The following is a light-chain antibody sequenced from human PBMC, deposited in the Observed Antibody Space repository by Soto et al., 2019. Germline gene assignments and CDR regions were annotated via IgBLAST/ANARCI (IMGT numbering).Light chain of an antibody. Sequence: KEWTRSAGDLSLSPGERATLFCRASQSVSRSYLVWYQQKPGQAPRLLIYGAFNRATGVPDRFSGSGSGTDFTLTISRLEPEDFAVYYCQQYGTSPWTFGQGTKVDIK. V-gene: IGKV3-20*01. CDR2: GAF. CDR1: QSVSRSY. CDR3: QQYGTSPWT. J-gene: IGKJ1*01.